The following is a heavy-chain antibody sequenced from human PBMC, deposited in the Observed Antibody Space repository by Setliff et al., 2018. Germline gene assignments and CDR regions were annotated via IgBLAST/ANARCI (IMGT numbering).Heavy chain of an antibody. CDR2: IYHSGGA. V-gene: IGHV4-59*12. CDR1: GDSINYYY. J-gene: IGHJ4*02. CDR3: ARGQATSSRSSLVY. Sequence: SETLSLTCTVSGDSINYYYWTWIRQPPGKGLEWIGYIYHSGGANYNPSLKSRVTISVATSKKQFSLNLSSVTAADTAVYYCARGQATSSRSSLVYWGQGIPVTVLL. D-gene: IGHD6-6*01.